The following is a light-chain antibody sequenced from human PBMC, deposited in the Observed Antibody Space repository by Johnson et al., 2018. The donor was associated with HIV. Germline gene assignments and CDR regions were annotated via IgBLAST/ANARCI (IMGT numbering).Light chain of an antibody. CDR1: SSDMGNYA. J-gene: IGLJ1*01. Sequence: QSVLTQPPSVSAAPGQKVTISCSGSSSDMGNYAVSWYQQLPGTAPKLLIYENNKRPSGIPNRFSGSKSGTSATLGITGLQTGDEADYYCGTWDSSLIIYVFGIGTKVTVL. CDR3: GTWDSSLIIYV. V-gene: IGLV1-51*02. CDR2: ENN.